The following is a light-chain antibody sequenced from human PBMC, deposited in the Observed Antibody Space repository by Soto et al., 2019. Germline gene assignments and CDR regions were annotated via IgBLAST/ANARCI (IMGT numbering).Light chain of an antibody. CDR3: QLYGSSPPWT. Sequence: EIVLTQSPGTLSLSPGERATLSYRASQSVSSSQLAWYQQKPGQAPRLVIYDASTRATGIPDRFSGSGSGTDFTLTISRLEPEDFAVYHCQLYGSSPPWTFGQGTKVEIK. CDR1: QSVSSSQ. J-gene: IGKJ1*01. V-gene: IGKV3-20*01. CDR2: DAS.